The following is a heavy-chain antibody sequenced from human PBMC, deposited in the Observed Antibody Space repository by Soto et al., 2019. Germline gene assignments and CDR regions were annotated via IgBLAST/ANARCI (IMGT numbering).Heavy chain of an antibody. Sequence: GASVKVSCKASGYTFTGYYMHWVRQAPGQGLEWMGWINPNIGGTNYAQKFQGRVTITADESTSTAYMELSSLRSEDTAVYYCAGPLRFAELLYSYYYYGMDVWGQGTTVTVSS. CDR2: INPNIGGT. CDR3: AGPLRFAELLYSYYYYGMDV. D-gene: IGHD3-10*01. V-gene: IGHV1-2*02. CDR1: GYTFTGYY. J-gene: IGHJ6*02.